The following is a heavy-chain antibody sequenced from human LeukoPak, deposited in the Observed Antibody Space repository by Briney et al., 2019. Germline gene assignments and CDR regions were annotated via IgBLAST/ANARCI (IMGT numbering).Heavy chain of an antibody. Sequence: ASVKVSCKASGYTFTGYDINWVRQATGQGLEWMGWMNPNSGNTGYAQKFQGRVTMTRNTSISTAYMELSSLRSEDTAVYYCARVLTGRVSYLGGLGYWGQGTLVTVSS. J-gene: IGHJ4*02. CDR3: ARVLTGRVSYLGGLGY. V-gene: IGHV1-8*01. D-gene: IGHD1-26*01. CDR1: GYTFTGYD. CDR2: MNPNSGNT.